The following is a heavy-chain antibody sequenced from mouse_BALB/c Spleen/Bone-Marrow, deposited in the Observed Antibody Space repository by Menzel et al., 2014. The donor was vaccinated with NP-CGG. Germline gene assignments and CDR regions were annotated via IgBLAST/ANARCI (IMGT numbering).Heavy chain of an antibody. D-gene: IGHD3-3*01. V-gene: IGHV5-4*02. J-gene: IGHJ4*01. CDR2: ISDGGNYT. CDR3: AGTWEAMDY. CDR1: GFTFSDYY. Sequence: EVKLMESGGGSVKPGGSLKLSCAASGFTFSDYYMYWVRQTPEKRLEWVATISDGGNYTYYPDSVKGRFTISRDNAKNNLYLQMSSLKSEDTAMYYCAGTWEAMDYWGQGTSVTVSS.